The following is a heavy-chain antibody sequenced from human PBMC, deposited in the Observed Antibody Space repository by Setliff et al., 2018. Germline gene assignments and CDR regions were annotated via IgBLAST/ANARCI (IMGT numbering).Heavy chain of an antibody. CDR2: IYYSGST. D-gene: IGHD2-2*01. Sequence: SETLSLTCTVSGGSISSHYWSWIRQPPGKGLEWIGSIYYSGSTNYNPSLKSRVTISVDTSKNQFSLKLSSVTAADTAVYYCAREVNIQNIVVVPAATFDPWGQGTRVTVSS. CDR1: GGSISSHY. CDR3: AREVNIQNIVVVPAATFDP. J-gene: IGHJ5*02. V-gene: IGHV4-59*11.